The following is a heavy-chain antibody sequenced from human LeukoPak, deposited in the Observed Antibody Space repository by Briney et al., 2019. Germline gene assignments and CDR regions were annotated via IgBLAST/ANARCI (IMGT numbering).Heavy chain of an antibody. CDR3: ARHPLNYYGSGSYLDY. Sequence: SETLSLTCTVSGGSISSYYWGWIRQPPGKGLEWIGSIYHSGSTYYNPSLKSRVTISVDTSKNQFSLKLSSVTAADTAVYYCARHPLNYYGSGSYLDYWGQGTLVTVSS. D-gene: IGHD3-10*01. CDR1: GGSISSYY. V-gene: IGHV4-38-2*02. CDR2: IYHSGST. J-gene: IGHJ4*02.